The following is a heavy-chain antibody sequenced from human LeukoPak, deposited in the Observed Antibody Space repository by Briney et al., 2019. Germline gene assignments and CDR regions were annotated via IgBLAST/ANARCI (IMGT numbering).Heavy chain of an antibody. Sequence: APVKVSCKASGYTFTGYYMHWVRQAPGQGLEWMGWINPNSGGTNYAQKFQGRVTMTRDTSISTAYMELSRLRSDDTAVYYCARDRGYYDSSGYSAWGQGTLVTASS. J-gene: IGHJ5*02. CDR1: GYTFTGYY. V-gene: IGHV1-2*02. CDR2: INPNSGGT. D-gene: IGHD3-22*01. CDR3: ARDRGYYDSSGYSA.